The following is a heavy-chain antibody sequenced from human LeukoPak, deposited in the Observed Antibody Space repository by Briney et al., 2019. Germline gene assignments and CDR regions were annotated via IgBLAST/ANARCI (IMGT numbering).Heavy chain of an antibody. D-gene: IGHD2-2*01. CDR2: IKQDGSDK. Sequence: GGSLRLSCAASGFTFSTYWMSWVRQAPGKGLEWVANIKQDGSDKYYVDSVKGRFTISRDNAKNSLFLQMNSLRAEDTAVYYCARVRCSSISCFPDYWGQGTLVTVSS. CDR1: GFTFSTYW. CDR3: ARVRCSSISCFPDY. V-gene: IGHV3-7*01. J-gene: IGHJ4*02.